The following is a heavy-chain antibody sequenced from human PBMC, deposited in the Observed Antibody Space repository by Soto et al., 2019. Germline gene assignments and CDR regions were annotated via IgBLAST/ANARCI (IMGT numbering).Heavy chain of an antibody. V-gene: IGHV1-46*01. CDR3: ARSGWGSSMLRGVIMPATYNWFDP. Sequence: ASVKVSCKASGYTFTSYYMHLVRQAPGQGLEWMGIINPSGGSTSYAQKFQGRVTMTRDTSTSTVYMELSSLRSEDTAVYYCARSGWGSSMLRGVIMPATYNWFDPWGQGTLVTVSS. D-gene: IGHD3-10*01. CDR1: GYTFTSYY. CDR2: INPSGGST. J-gene: IGHJ5*02.